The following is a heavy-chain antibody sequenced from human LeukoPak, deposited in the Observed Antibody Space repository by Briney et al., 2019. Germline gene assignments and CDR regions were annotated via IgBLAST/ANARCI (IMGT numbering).Heavy chain of an antibody. D-gene: IGHD6-19*01. V-gene: IGHV3-23*01. J-gene: IGHJ4*02. CDR1: GFTFSGYA. Sequence: GGSLRLSCAASGFTFSGYAMGWVRQAPGVGLEWVSEISGDGGTTFYADSVKGRFTISRDNSENTLYLQVNSLRADDTAVYYCAKRDHYGWFFFDYWGQGNLVAVSS. CDR2: ISGDGGTT. CDR3: AKRDHYGWFFFDY.